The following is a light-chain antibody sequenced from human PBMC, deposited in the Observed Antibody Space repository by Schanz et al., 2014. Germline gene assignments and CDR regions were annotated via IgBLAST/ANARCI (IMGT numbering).Light chain of an antibody. V-gene: IGLV2-23*01. Sequence: QSALTQPASVSGSPGQSITISCTATTNYGGSYNLVSWYQQHPGKAPKLMIYEDSKRPSGVSNRFSASKSGDNTASLTISGLQAEDEADYYCSSYAGSVLFGGGTKLTVL. J-gene: IGLJ2*01. CDR3: SSYAGSVL. CDR1: TNYGGSYNL. CDR2: EDS.